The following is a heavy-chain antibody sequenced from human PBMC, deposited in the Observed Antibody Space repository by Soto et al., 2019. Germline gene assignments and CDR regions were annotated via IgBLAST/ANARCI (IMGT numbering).Heavy chain of an antibody. D-gene: IGHD6-19*01. CDR3: AKVVEHSSGWYEY. J-gene: IGHJ4*02. CDR2: ISPTADTR. Sequence: QVQLVESGGGLVEPGGSLRLSCAASGFTFSDHWMSWVRQSPGKGLEWVSYISPTADTRYYGVSVKGGFTISRDNGQNSLYLEMNSLRAEDTAMYYCAKVVEHSSGWYEYWGLGTLVTVSS. CDR1: GFTFSDHW. V-gene: IGHV3-11*01.